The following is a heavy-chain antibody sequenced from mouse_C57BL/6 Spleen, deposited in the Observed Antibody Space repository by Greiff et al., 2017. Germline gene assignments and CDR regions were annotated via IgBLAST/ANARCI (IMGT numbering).Heavy chain of an antibody. Sequence: QVQLKQPGAELVRPGSSVKLSCKASGYTFTSYWMHWVKQRPIQGLEWIGNIDPSDSETHYNQKFKDKATLTVDKSSSTAYMQLSSLTSEDSAVYYCARGRTYYGNPFAYWGQGTLVTVSA. CDR1: GYTFTSYW. V-gene: IGHV1-52*01. CDR2: IDPSDSET. J-gene: IGHJ3*01. D-gene: IGHD2-1*01. CDR3: ARGRTYYGNPFAY.